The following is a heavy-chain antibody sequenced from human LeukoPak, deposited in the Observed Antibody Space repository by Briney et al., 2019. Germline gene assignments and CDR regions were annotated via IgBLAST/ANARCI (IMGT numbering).Heavy chain of an antibody. Sequence: SETLSLTCTVSGYSISSGYYWGWIRQPPGKGLEWIGSIYHSGSTYYNPSLKSRVTISVDTSKNQFSLKLSSVTAADTAVYYCARFSRGTVVTPFDYWGQGTLVTVSS. J-gene: IGHJ4*02. CDR3: ARFSRGTVVTPFDY. CDR2: IYHSGST. D-gene: IGHD4-23*01. CDR1: GYSISSGYY. V-gene: IGHV4-38-2*02.